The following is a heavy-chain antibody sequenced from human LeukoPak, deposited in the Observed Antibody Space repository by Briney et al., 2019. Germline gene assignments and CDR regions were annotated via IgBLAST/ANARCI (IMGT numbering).Heavy chain of an antibody. V-gene: IGHV3-23*01. Sequence: GGSLRLSCAASGFTFSSYAMSWVRQAPGKGLEWVSVISGSGGSTYYADSVKGRFTISRDNSKNTLYLQMNSLRAEDTAVYYCAKNRGNWHYYYGMDVWGQGTTVTVSS. CDR3: AKNRGNWHYYYGMDV. J-gene: IGHJ6*02. CDR1: GFTFSSYA. CDR2: ISGSGGST.